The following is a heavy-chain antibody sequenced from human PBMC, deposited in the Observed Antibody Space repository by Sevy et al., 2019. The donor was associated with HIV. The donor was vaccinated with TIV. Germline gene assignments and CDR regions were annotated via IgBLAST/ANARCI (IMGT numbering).Heavy chain of an antibody. CDR2: CNHSGST. Sequence: SETLSLTCAVYGGSFSGYYWTWIRQPPGKGLEWIGVCNHSGSTNYDPSLKSRITMSVDTSKNQFSLRLTSVTAADTAVYYCARAEYFVDRSTHFPLPYYGLDVWGQGTTVTVSS. D-gene: IGHD3-22*01. CDR1: GGSFSGYY. V-gene: IGHV4-34*01. J-gene: IGHJ6*02. CDR3: ARAEYFVDRSTHFPLPYYGLDV.